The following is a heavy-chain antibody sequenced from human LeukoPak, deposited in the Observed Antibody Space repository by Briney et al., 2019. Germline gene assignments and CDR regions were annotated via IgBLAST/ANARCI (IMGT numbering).Heavy chain of an antibody. CDR1: GGSISSSSYY. D-gene: IGHD3-3*01. J-gene: IGHJ4*02. CDR3: AGGVGGGYLAY. V-gene: IGHV4-39*07. CDR2: IYYSGST. Sequence: SETLSLTCTVSGGSISSSSYYWGWIRQPPGKGLEWIGSIYYSGSTYYNPSLKSRVTISVDTSKNQFSLKLSSVTAADTAVYHCAGGVGGGYLAYWGQGTLVTVSS.